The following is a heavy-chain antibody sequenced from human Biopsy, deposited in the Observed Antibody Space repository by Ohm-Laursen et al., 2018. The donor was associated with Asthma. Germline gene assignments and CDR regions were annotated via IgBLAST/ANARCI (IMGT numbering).Heavy chain of an antibody. Sequence: ASVKVSCKTSGYTFNNAGITWVRQAPGQGLEWMGWISVYNGNTKVAQKLQDRVTMITDTSTSTVYMELRSLRSDDTAVYFCARAVDYSHYYGIDVWGQGTTVTVS. D-gene: IGHD3-10*01. CDR3: ARAVDYSHYYGIDV. J-gene: IGHJ6*02. V-gene: IGHV1-18*01. CDR2: ISVYNGNT. CDR1: GYTFNNAG.